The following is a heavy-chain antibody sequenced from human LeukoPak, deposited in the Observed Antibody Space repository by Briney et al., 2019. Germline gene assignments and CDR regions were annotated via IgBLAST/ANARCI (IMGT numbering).Heavy chain of an antibody. V-gene: IGHV3-30*02. CDR3: AKETYYDFREGPIDI. J-gene: IGHJ3*02. CDR1: GFTFSSYG. CDR2: IRYDGSNK. D-gene: IGHD3-3*01. Sequence: GGSLRLSCAASGFTFSSYGMHWVRQAPGKGLEWVAFIRYDGSNKYYADSVKGRFTISRDNSKNTLYLQMNSLRAEDTAVYYCAKETYYDFREGPIDIWGLGTMVTVSS.